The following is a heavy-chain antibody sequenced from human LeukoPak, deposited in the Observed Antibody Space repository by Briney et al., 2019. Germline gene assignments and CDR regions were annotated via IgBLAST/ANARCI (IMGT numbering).Heavy chain of an antibody. J-gene: IGHJ6*02. V-gene: IGHV3-74*01. CDR2: INSDGSST. Sequence: PGGSLRVSFAASGFPFRPYWMYWVRQAPGKGLVWVSRINSDGSSTNYADSVKGRFTISRDNAKNTLYLQMNSLRAEDTAVYYCARGNYGLDVWGQGTTVTVSS. CDR3: ARGNYGLDV. CDR1: GFPFRPYW.